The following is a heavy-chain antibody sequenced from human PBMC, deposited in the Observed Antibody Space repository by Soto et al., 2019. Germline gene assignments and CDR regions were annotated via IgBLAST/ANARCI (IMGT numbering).Heavy chain of an antibody. CDR1: GFTFSSYS. D-gene: IGHD1-1*01. CDR3: ARGNTGLYFDY. J-gene: IGHJ4*02. V-gene: IGHV3-21*01. CDR2: ISSSSSYI. Sequence: EVQLVESGGGLVKPGGSLRLSCAASGFTFSSYSMNWVRQAPGKGLEWVSSISSSSSYIYYADSVKGRFTISRDNAKNALYLQMNSLRAEDTAVYYCARGNTGLYFDYWGQGTLVTVSS.